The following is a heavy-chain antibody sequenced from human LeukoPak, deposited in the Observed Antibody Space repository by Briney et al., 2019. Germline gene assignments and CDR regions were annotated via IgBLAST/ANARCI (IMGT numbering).Heavy chain of an antibody. Sequence: GGSLRLSCAASRFTFSSYSMNWVRQAPGKGLEWVSSISSSSSYIYYADSVKGRFTISRDNAKNSLYLQMNSLRAEDTAVYYCARDTDYYYDSSGPHDYWGQGTLVTVSS. CDR3: ARDTDYYYDSSGPHDY. CDR1: RFTFSSYS. V-gene: IGHV3-21*01. D-gene: IGHD3-22*01. CDR2: ISSSSSYI. J-gene: IGHJ4*02.